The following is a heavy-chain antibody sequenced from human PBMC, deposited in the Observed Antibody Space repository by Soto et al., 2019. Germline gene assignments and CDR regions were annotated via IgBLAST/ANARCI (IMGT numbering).Heavy chain of an antibody. Sequence: GGSLRLSCAASGFTFSSYGMHWVRQAPGKGLEWVAVISYDGSNKYYADSVKGRFTISRDNSKNTLYLQMNSLRAEDTAVYYCAKDWVASSSSLGPNHYYYYGMDVWGQGTTVTVSS. CDR2: ISYDGSNK. D-gene: IGHD6-6*01. CDR1: GFTFSSYG. J-gene: IGHJ6*02. V-gene: IGHV3-30*18. CDR3: AKDWVASSSSLGPNHYYYYGMDV.